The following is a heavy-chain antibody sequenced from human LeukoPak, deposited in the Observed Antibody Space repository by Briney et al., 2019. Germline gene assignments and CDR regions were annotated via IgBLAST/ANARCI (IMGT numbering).Heavy chain of an antibody. V-gene: IGHV3-20*04. CDR2: ITRYGGRR. CDR1: GFTFDDYG. Sequence: GGSLRLSCAASGFTFDDYGMSWVRQAPGKGLEWVSGITRYGGRRGYADSVKGRFTISRDNAKNSLYLQMNSLRVEDTALYYCARDLFYATGSQYYGMDVWGQGTTVTASS. J-gene: IGHJ6*02. CDR3: ARDLFYATGSQYYGMDV. D-gene: IGHD3-10*01.